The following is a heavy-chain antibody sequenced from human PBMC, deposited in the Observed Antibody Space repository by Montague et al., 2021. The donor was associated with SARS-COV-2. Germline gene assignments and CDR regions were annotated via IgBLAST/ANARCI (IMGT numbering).Heavy chain of an antibody. CDR3: ARGTSRFDP. D-gene: IGHD3-3*01. J-gene: IGHJ5*02. CDR2: INGASSST. Sequence: SLRLSCAASGFIFSDYNMTWIRQSPGKGLERISYINGASSSTNYADSVQGRFTISRENAKNTLFLQMNSLRVEDTAVYYCARGTSRFDPWGQGTLVTVSS. V-gene: IGHV3-11*05. CDR1: GFIFSDYN.